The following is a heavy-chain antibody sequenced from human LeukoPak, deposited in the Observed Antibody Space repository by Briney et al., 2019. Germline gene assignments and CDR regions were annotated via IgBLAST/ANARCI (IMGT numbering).Heavy chain of an antibody. CDR2: ISSSSSYI. Sequence: GGSLRLSCAASGFTFSSNSLNWVRQAPGKGLQWVSSISSSSSYIYYADSVKGRFTISRDNAKNSLYLQMNSLRAEDTAVYYCARDKSSSWYGYYYYGMDVWGQGTTVTVSS. D-gene: IGHD6-13*01. CDR1: GFTFSSNS. J-gene: IGHJ6*02. CDR3: ARDKSSSWYGYYYYGMDV. V-gene: IGHV3-21*01.